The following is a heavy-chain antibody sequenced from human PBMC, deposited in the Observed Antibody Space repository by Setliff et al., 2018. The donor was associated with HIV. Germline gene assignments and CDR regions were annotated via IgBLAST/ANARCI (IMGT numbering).Heavy chain of an antibody. CDR2: ISYSENI. Sequence: SETLSLTCTVSGGYISGSSHYWGWIRQPPGKGLEWIGSISYSENIYYNPSLQSRVIISADTSKSQFYLRLSSVTAADTGVYYCARVRGYSSSSRDFYYHNMEVWGKGTTVTVSS. CDR1: GGYISGSSHY. CDR3: ARVRGYSSSSRDFYYHNMEV. J-gene: IGHJ6*03. D-gene: IGHD6-6*01. V-gene: IGHV4-39*02.